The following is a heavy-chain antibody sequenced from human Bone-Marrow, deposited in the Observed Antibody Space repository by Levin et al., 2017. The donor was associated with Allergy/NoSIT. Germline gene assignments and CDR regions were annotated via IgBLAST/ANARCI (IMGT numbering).Heavy chain of an antibody. CDR2: IDWNGRKT. J-gene: IGHJ4*02. D-gene: IGHD3-9*01. CDR1: GFTFSDYS. Sequence: GESLKISCAASGFTFSDYSMHWLRQVPGKGLEWLSLIDWNGRKTYYSDSVKGRFTISRDNTRSPLFLQMNSLRPEDTAFYYCANASVNSLVPGYVDYWGQGTLVTVSS. CDR3: ANASVNSLVPGYVDY. V-gene: IGHV3-43*01.